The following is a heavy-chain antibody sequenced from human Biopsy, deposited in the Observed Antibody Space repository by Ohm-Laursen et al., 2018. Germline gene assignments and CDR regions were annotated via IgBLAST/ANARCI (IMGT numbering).Heavy chain of an antibody. CDR1: GYTFTSHD. CDR3: ARWETTLGRSLDS. V-gene: IGHV1-8*01. D-gene: IGHD1-26*01. J-gene: IGHJ4*02. Sequence: GASVKVSCKASGYTFTSHDINWVRQATGQGLEWMRWMSPNTGNTVYAQRFQDRVTMTSDTSTGTAYMELTSLTSDDTAVYFCARWETTLGRSLDSWGQGTLVAVSS. CDR2: MSPNTGNT.